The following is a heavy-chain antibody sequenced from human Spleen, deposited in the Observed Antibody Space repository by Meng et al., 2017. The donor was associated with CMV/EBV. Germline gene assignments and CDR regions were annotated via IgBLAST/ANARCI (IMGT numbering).Heavy chain of an antibody. V-gene: IGHV4-59*01. Sequence: GSLRLSCTVSGASISSYYWSWIRQSPGKGLEWIGYIYYSGSTNYNPSLKSRVTISVDTSKNQFSLKLSSVTAADTAVYYCARVGWLYGMDVWGQGTTVTVSS. CDR3: ARVGWLYGMDV. CDR1: GASISSYY. D-gene: IGHD5-12*01. CDR2: IYYSGST. J-gene: IGHJ6*02.